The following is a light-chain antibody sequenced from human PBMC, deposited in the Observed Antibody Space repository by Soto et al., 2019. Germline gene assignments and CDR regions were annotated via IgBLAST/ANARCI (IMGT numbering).Light chain of an antibody. J-gene: IGKJ4*01. CDR3: QQYNSYSLT. V-gene: IGKV1-5*03. Sequence: DIQMTRSGSTLSGAVRDRVTMSWQGSQSISSWVAWYQKKPGKAPKLLIYKASSLESGVPSSFSGSGSGTEFTFTISSLQPDDFATYYCQQYNSYSLTFGGGTKVDIK. CDR2: KAS. CDR1: QSISSW.